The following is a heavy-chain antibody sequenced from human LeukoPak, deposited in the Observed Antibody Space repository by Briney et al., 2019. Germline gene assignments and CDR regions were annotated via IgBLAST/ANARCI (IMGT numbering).Heavy chain of an antibody. V-gene: IGHV4-59*01. Sequence: ETXSLTCTVSGGSISSYYWSWIRQPPGKXXEWIGYIYYSGSTNYNPSLKSRVTISVDTSKNQFSLKLSSVTAADTAVYYCARDPTRPYYYGSGRLAAFDIWGQGTMVTVSS. CDR1: GGSISSYY. CDR2: IYYSGST. J-gene: IGHJ3*02. D-gene: IGHD3-10*01. CDR3: ARDPTRPYYYGSGRLAAFDI.